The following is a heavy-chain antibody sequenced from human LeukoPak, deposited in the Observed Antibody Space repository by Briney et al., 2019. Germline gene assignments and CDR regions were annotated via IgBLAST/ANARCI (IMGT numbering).Heavy chain of an antibody. CDR2: IDPSDSYT. CDR1: GYSFTSYW. CDR3: ARHREQWLVRGYYYHGMDV. J-gene: IGHJ6*02. D-gene: IGHD6-19*01. V-gene: IGHV5-10-1*01. Sequence: GESLRISCKSSGYSFTSYWISWVRQMPGKGLEWMGRIDPSDSYTNYSPSFQGHVTISADESISTAYLQWSSLKASDTAMYYCARHREQWLVRGYYYHGMDVWGQGTTVTVSS.